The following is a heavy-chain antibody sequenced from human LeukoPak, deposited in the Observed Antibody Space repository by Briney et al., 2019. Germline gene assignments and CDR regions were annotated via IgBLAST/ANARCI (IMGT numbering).Heavy chain of an antibody. D-gene: IGHD2-15*01. CDR2: MNPDSINT. CDR1: GYTFTSYD. Sequence: ASVKVSCKASGYTFTSYDINWVRQATGQGLEWMGWMNPDSINTGYAQKFQGRVTITRNTSISTAYMELSSLRSEDTAVYYCARAVRYCSGGSCYFHFDYWGQGTLVTVSS. CDR3: ARAVRYCSGGSCYFHFDY. J-gene: IGHJ4*02. V-gene: IGHV1-8*03.